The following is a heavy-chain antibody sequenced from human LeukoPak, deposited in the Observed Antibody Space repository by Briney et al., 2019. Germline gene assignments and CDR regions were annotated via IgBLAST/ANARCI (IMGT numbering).Heavy chain of an antibody. Sequence: PGGSLRLSCAASEFTFNNYWMSWVRQAPGKGLEWVANIKQDGSEKYYVDSVKGRFTISRDNAKNSLYLQMNSLRAEDTAVYYCARDDSYGQRNFDYWGQGTLVTVSS. CDR2: IKQDGSEK. CDR3: ARDDSYGQRNFDY. V-gene: IGHV3-7*01. CDR1: EFTFNNYW. D-gene: IGHD5-18*01. J-gene: IGHJ4*02.